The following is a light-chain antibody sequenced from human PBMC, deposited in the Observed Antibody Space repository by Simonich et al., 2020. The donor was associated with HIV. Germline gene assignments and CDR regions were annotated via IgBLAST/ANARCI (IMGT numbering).Light chain of an antibody. J-gene: IGLJ2*01. V-gene: IGLV2-23*01. CDR1: SSDVGSYNL. CDR2: EGS. Sequence: QSALTQPASVSGSPGQSITISCTGTSSDVGSYNLVSWYQHHPGKAPKLMLYEGSKRPSGVSNRFSGSKSGNTASLTISGLQAEDEGDYYCCSYAGSTTVVFGGGTKLTVL. CDR3: CSYAGSTTVV.